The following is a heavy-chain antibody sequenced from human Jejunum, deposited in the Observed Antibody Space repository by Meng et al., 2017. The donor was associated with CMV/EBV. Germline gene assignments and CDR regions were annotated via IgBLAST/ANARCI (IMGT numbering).Heavy chain of an antibody. CDR3: ASTTRMKYYFDY. Sequence: TGSGGSIGNYFLTWLRQPPGKGLEWIGYISYTGSTNYNPSLKSRVTISMDTSKNHFSLKLSSVTAADTALYYCASTTRMKYYFDYWGQGTLVTVSS. D-gene: IGHD1-1*01. CDR2: ISYTGST. CDR1: GGSIGNYF. J-gene: IGHJ4*02. V-gene: IGHV4-59*13.